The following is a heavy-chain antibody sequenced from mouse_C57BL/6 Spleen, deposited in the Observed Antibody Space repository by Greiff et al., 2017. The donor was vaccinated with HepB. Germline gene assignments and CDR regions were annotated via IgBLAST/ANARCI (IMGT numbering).Heavy chain of an antibody. Sequence: EVKLMESGGGLVKPGGSLKLSCAASGFTFSSYAMSWVRQTPEKRLEWVATISDGGSYTYYPDNVKGRFTISRDNAKNNLYLQMSHLKSEDTAMYYCARDWGLGFDYWGQGTTLTVSS. CDR3: ARDWGLGFDY. V-gene: IGHV5-4*01. CDR1: GFTFSSYA. CDR2: ISDGGSYT. D-gene: IGHD4-1*01. J-gene: IGHJ2*01.